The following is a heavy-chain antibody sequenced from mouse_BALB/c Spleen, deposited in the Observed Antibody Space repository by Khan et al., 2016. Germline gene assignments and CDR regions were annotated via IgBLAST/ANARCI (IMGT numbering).Heavy chain of an antibody. J-gene: IGHJ4*01. CDR2: IYPSDSYA. CDR1: GYTFTNYW. Sequence: QVQLQQPGAELVRPGASVKLSCKASGYTFTNYWINWVKQRPGQGLEWIGNIYPSDSYANYNQKFKDKATLTVDRSSSTAYMHLISPTSEDSAVNFGSRAITTIGSDYSTIDYWGQGTSVTISS. D-gene: IGHD1-2*01. CDR3: SRAITTIGSDYSTIDY. V-gene: IGHV1-69*02.